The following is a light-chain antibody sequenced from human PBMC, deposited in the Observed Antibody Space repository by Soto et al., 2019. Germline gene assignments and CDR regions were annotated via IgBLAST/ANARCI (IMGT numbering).Light chain of an antibody. CDR3: QHYDSLSLT. V-gene: IGKV1-33*01. CDR2: DAS. CDR1: HDISDY. Sequence: GDRVIITCRASHDISDYLNWYQQEPGKAPKFLIYDASNLETGVPSRFSGSGFGTEFNFTISSLQPEDVATYYCQHYDSLSLTFGGGTKVDI. J-gene: IGKJ4*01.